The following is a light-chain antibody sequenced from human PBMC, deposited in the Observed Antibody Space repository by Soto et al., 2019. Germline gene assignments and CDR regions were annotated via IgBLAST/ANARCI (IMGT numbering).Light chain of an antibody. V-gene: IGKV3-15*01. Sequence: VMTQSPATLSVSPGERATLSCRASQSVSSNLAWYQQEPGRAPRLLIYGASTRATGIPARFSGSGSGTEFTLTISSLQSEDFAVYYCQQHNNWPPITFGQGTRLEIK. CDR1: QSVSSN. CDR3: QQHNNWPPIT. J-gene: IGKJ5*01. CDR2: GAS.